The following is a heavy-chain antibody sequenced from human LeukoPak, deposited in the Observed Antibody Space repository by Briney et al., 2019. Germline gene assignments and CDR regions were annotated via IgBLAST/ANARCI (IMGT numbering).Heavy chain of an antibody. Sequence: GGSLRLSCAASGFTFSSYSMNWVRQAPGKGLEWVSYISSSGSTIYYADSVKGRFTISRDNAKNSLHLQMNSLRAEDTAVYYCARDQRECSGGSCYFRYYYYGMDVWGKGTTVTVSS. CDR3: ARDQRECSGGSCYFRYYYYGMDV. CDR2: ISSSGSTI. V-gene: IGHV3-48*04. CDR1: GFTFSSYS. D-gene: IGHD2-15*01. J-gene: IGHJ6*04.